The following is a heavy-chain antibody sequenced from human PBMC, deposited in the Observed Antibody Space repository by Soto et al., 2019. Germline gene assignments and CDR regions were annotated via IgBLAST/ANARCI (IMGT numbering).Heavy chain of an antibody. V-gene: IGHV1-18*04. CDR1: GYTFTSYG. D-gene: IGHD1-26*01. CDR3: ARHPALRVGAAQKFDY. CDR2: ISAYNGNT. Sequence: QVQLVQSGAEVKKPGASVRVSCKASGYTFTSYGVSWVRQAPGQGLEWMGWISAYNGNTKYAQRLRGKRTMTTDASASTAYMELRSLRSDDTAMYYCARHPALRVGAAQKFDYWGQGILVTVSS. J-gene: IGHJ4*02.